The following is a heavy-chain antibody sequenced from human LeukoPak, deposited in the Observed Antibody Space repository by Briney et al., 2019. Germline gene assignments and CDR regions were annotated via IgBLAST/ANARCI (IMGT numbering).Heavy chain of an antibody. Sequence: PGGSLRLSCAASRFTFSDYYMSWIRQAPGKGLEWVSYISSSGSTIYYADSVKGRFTISRDNAKNSLYLQMNSLRAEDTAVYYCAREKSGSYEVAFDIWGQGTMVTVSS. V-gene: IGHV3-11*01. CDR1: RFTFSDYY. CDR2: ISSSGSTI. CDR3: AREKSGSYEVAFDI. J-gene: IGHJ3*02. D-gene: IGHD1-26*01.